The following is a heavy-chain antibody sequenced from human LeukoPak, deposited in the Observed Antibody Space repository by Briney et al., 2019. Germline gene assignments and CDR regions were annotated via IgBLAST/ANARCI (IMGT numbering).Heavy chain of an antibody. CDR1: GGSISRYY. CDR3: ARRYSNGWPYFDF. D-gene: IGHD6-19*01. CDR2: IYYSGST. V-gene: IGHV4-59*08. J-gene: IGHJ4*02. Sequence: SETLSLTCSVSGGSISRYYWSWIRQPPGGGLEWIGNIYYSGSTSYNPSLNSRVTISVATSKTQFSLNVTSVTATATAVYYCARRYSNGWPYFDFWGQGILVTVSS.